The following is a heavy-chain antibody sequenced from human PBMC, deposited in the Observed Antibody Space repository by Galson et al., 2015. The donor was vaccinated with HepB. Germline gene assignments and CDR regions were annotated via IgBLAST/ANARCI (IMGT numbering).Heavy chain of an antibody. CDR3: AKVGYCSSTSCYGVNWFDP. CDR2: ISYDGSNK. D-gene: IGHD2-2*01. J-gene: IGHJ5*02. CDR1: GFTFSSYA. Sequence: SLRLSCAASGFTFSSYAMHWVRQAPGKGLEWVAVISYDGSNKYYADSVKGRFTISRDNSKNTLYLQMNSLRAEDTAVYYRAKVGYCSSTSCYGVNWFDPWGQGTLVTVSS. V-gene: IGHV3-30-3*01.